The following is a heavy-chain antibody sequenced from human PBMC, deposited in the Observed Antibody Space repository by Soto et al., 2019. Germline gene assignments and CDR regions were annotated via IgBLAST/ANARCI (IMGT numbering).Heavy chain of an antibody. CDR3: ARKYYYDSSGYYYYFDY. D-gene: IGHD3-22*01. J-gene: IGHJ4*02. CDR1: GGTFSSYA. Sequence: GASVKVSCKASGGTFSSYAISWVRQAPGQGLEWMGGIIPIFGTANYAQKFQGRVTITADESTSTAYMELSSLRSEDTAVYYCARKYYYDSSGYYYYFDYWGQGTLVTVSS. CDR2: IIPIFGTA. V-gene: IGHV1-69*13.